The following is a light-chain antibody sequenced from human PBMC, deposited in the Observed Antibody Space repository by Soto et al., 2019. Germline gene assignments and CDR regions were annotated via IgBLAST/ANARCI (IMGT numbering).Light chain of an antibody. CDR2: GAS. CDR1: QSVSSN. J-gene: IGKJ1*01. Sequence: ILMTQSPATLSLSPGERATLSCRASQSVSSNLAWYQQKPGQAPRLLIYGASTRATGIPARFSGSGSGTEFTLTISSLQSEDFAVYYCHQYNSWPRTFGQGTKVDIK. CDR3: HQYNSWPRT. V-gene: IGKV3-15*01.